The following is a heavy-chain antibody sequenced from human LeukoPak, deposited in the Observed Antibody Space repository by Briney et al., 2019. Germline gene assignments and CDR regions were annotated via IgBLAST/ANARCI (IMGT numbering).Heavy chain of an antibody. CDR1: GYTFTSYG. CDR3: ALRGCSSTSCPYYYYYYMDV. CDR2: TSAYNGYT. D-gene: IGHD2-2*01. Sequence: ASVKVPCKASGYTFTSYGINWVRQAPGQGLEWMGWTSAYNGYTNYAQNLQGRVTMTTDTSTSTAYMELRSLRSDDTAVYYCALRGCSSTSCPYYYYYYMDVWGKGTTVTVSS. V-gene: IGHV1-18*01. J-gene: IGHJ6*03.